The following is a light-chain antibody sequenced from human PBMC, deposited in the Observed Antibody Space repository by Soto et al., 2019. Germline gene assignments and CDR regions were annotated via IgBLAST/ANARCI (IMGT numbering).Light chain of an antibody. CDR1: QSVSSSY. J-gene: IGKJ5*01. CDR2: GAS. Sequence: EIVLPQSPGTLSFSPGERATLSCRASQSVSSSYLAWYQQKPGQAPRLLIYGASSRATGIPDRFSGSGSGTDFTLTISRLEPEDFAVYYCQQYGSSPPITFGQGTRLEIK. V-gene: IGKV3-20*01. CDR3: QQYGSSPPIT.